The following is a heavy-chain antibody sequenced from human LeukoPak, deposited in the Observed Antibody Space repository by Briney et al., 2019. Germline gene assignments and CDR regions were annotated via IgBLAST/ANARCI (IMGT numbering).Heavy chain of an antibody. CDR1: GGTFSSYA. D-gene: IGHD3-3*01. V-gene: IGHV1-69*13. Sequence: ASVKVSCKASGGTFSSYAISWVRQAPGQGLEWMGGIIPIFGTANYAQKFQGRVTITADESTSTAYMELSSLRSEDTAVYYCARDGITIFGVVIDNWFDPWGQGTLVTVSS. J-gene: IGHJ5*02. CDR2: IIPIFGTA. CDR3: ARDGITIFGVVIDNWFDP.